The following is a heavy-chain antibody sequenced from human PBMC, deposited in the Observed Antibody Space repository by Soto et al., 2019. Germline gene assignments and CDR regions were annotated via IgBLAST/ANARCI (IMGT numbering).Heavy chain of an antibody. CDR2: ILHDGNNK. D-gene: IGHD3-10*01. CDR3: ARDDEGGSYCDLGY. J-gene: IGHJ4*02. V-gene: IGHV3-30-3*01. CDR1: GFTFSNYI. Sequence: QVQLVESGGGVVQPGRALRLSCAASGFTFSNYIMHWVRQAPGKGLEWVAIILHDGNNKNYADYVQGRFTISRDNSKNPVYLQMNSLRTEYTAIYYCARDDEGGSYCDLGYWGQGALVTVSS.